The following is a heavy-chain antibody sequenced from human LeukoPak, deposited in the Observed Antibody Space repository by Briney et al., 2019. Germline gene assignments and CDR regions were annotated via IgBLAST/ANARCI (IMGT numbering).Heavy chain of an antibody. CDR1: GYTFTSYG. J-gene: IGHJ6*04. CDR2: ISPYNGNT. Sequence: ASVKVSCKASGYTFTSYGISWVRQAPGQGLEWMGWISPYNGNTNYAQKLQGRVTMTTDTSTSTAYMELSSLRSDDTAVYYCARDGYCSSTSCYVYYYYGMDVWGKGTTVTVSS. CDR3: ARDGYCSSTSCYVYYYYGMDV. V-gene: IGHV1-18*04. D-gene: IGHD2-2*03.